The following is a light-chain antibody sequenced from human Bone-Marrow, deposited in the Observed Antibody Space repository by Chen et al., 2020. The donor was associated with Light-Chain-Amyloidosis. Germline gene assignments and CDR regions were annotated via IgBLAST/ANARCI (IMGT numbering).Light chain of an antibody. CDR2: EDD. V-gene: IGLV6-57*01. J-gene: IGLJ3*02. CDR1: SGSIATNY. CDR3: QSYQGSSQGV. Sequence: NFMLTQPHSVPESPGKTVIISCTRSSGSIATNYVQWYQQRPGSSPTTVIYEDDQRPSGVPDRFSGSSDRSSNSASLTSSGLKTEDEADYYCQSYQGSSQGVFGGGTKLTVL.